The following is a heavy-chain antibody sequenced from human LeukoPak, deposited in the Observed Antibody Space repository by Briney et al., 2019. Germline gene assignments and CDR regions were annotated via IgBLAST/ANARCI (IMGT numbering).Heavy chain of an antibody. CDR3: ARGFLCGGDCNAFDI. CDR2: TYYSGST. J-gene: IGHJ3*02. Sequence: SETLSLTCTVSGCSISSYYWSWIRLPPGKGLVWIGYTYYSGSTNNNPSLKTRVTISVDTSKNQFSLNLSSVTAADTAVYCCARGFLCGGDCNAFDIWGQGTKVTVSS. D-gene: IGHD2-21*02. V-gene: IGHV4-59*01. CDR1: GCSISSYY.